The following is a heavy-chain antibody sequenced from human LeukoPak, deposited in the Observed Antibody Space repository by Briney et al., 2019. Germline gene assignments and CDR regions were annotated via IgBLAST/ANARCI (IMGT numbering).Heavy chain of an antibody. CDR2: VRYDGSNE. J-gene: IGHJ4*02. CDR1: GFVFSDYG. CDR3: ASEPGGGYHSKGQKF. Sequence: PGGSLRLSFAASGFVFSDYGMHWVRPAAGKGLEWVAFVRYDGSNEYYADSMKGRFTISRDNSKNTLYLQMNSLRAEDTAVYSCASEPGGGYHSKGQKFWGLGTLITVSS. D-gene: IGHD2-21*02. V-gene: IGHV3-30*02.